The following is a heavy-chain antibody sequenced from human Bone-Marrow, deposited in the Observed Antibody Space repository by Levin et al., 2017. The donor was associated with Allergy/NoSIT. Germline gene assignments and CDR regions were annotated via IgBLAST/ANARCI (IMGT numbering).Heavy chain of an antibody. Sequence: SETLSLTCTVSGGSISSVVYYWGWIRQPPGKGLEWIGSIYYSGSTYYNPSLKSRVTISQDTSKNQLSLKLSSVTAADTAVYYCARDRAPPDTGMDHWGQGTLVTVSS. CDR3: ARDRAPPDTGMDH. J-gene: IGHJ4*02. CDR2: IYYSGST. D-gene: IGHD5-18*01. CDR1: GGSISSVVYY. V-gene: IGHV4-39*07.